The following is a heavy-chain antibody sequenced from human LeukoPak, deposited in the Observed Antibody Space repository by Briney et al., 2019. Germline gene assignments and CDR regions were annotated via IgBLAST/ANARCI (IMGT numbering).Heavy chain of an antibody. CDR2: INWNSDSI. D-gene: IGHD5-12*01. Sequence: GRSLRLSCAVSGFTFDDYAMHWVRQVPGKGLEWVSGINWNSDSIGYADSVKGRFTTSRDNAKNSLCLQMNSLRAEDTAFYYCAINGGGDSGYGNFDYWGQGTLVTVSS. CDR1: GFTFDDYA. V-gene: IGHV3-9*01. CDR3: AINGGGDSGYGNFDY. J-gene: IGHJ4*02.